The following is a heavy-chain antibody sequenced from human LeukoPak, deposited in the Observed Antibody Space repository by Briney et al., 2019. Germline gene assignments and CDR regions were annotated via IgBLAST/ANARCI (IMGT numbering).Heavy chain of an antibody. Sequence: SETLSLTCTVSGGSIRSYYWSWIRQPAGKGLEWIGRIYTSGSTNYNPSLKSRVTMSLDTSKNHFSLKLSSVTAADTAVYYCARDLTDYYELDYWGQGTLVTVSS. V-gene: IGHV4-4*07. CDR1: GGSIRSYY. CDR3: ARDLTDYYELDY. J-gene: IGHJ4*02. CDR2: IYTSGST. D-gene: IGHD3-22*01.